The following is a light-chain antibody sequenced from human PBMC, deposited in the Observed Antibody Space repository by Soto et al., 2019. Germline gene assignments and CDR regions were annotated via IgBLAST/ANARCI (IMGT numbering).Light chain of an antibody. V-gene: IGLV2-23*01. CDR1: SSDVGSYNL. J-gene: IGLJ1*01. CDR3: GSYAGSYF. CDR2: EGS. Sequence: QSVLTQPASVSGSPGQSITISCTGTSSDVGSYNLVSWYQQHPGKAPKLMIYEGSKRPSGVSNRFSGANSGNTASLTISGLQADDEADSYCGSYAGSYFFGTGTKLTVL.